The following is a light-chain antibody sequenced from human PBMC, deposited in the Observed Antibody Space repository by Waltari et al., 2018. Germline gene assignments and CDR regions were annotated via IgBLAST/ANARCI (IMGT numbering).Light chain of an antibody. J-gene: IGKJ1*01. CDR3: QQYGSSPLT. Sequence: EIVLTQSPGTLSLSPGERATLSCRASQSVSSAYLAWYQQKPGQAPRLLIFGASSRATAIPDRFSGSGSGTDFTLTISRLEPEDFAVYYCQQYGSSPLTFGRGTKVEIK. CDR2: GAS. CDR1: QSVSSAY. V-gene: IGKV3-20*01.